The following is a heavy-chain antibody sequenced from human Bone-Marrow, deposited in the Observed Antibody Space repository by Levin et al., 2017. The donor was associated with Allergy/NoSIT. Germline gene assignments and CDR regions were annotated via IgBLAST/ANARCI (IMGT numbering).Heavy chain of an antibody. CDR2: ISWHSRTI. J-gene: IGHJ4*02. CDR1: GFTFDDYA. V-gene: IGHV3-9*01. CDR3: ARDRESGFYYFDS. D-gene: IGHD5-12*01. Sequence: PGGSLRLSCAASGFTFDDYAMHWVRQAPGKGLEWVAHISWHSRTIGYATSVKGRFTVSRDNAKNSLYLQMNSLRAEDSALYYCARDRESGFYYFDSWGQGTLVTVSS.